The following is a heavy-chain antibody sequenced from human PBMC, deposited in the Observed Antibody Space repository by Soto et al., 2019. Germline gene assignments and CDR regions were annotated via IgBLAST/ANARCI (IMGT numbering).Heavy chain of an antibody. CDR3: GRGRDGGRAP. CDR2: NNPSGGP. D-gene: IGHD3-16*01. CDR1: GGSFSGNY. Sequence: QAQLQQWGAGLLKPSETLSLTCGVYGGSFSGNYWSWIRQPPGGGLGGIGENNPSGGPKYRPSLKSRAHISADKSQNPFSLKLSPVIAPDPAVYFWGRGRDGGRAPWGQGTLVTVSS. V-gene: IGHV4-34*02. J-gene: IGHJ5*02.